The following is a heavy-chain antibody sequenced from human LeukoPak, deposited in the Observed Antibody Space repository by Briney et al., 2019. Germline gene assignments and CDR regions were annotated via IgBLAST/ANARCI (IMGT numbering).Heavy chain of an antibody. V-gene: IGHV4-59*01. CDR3: ARAGSGWYGNWFDP. D-gene: IGHD6-19*01. CDR1: GGSISSYY. Sequence: SETLSLTCTVSGGSISSYYWSWIRQPPGKGLEWIGYIYYSGSTNYNPSLKSRVTISVDTSKNQFSLKLSSVTAADTAVYYCARAGSGWYGNWFDPWGQGTLVTASS. CDR2: IYYSGST. J-gene: IGHJ5*02.